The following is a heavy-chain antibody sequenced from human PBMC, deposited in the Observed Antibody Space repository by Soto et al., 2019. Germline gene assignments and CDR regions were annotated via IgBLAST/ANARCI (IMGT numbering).Heavy chain of an antibody. Sequence: SVKVSCKASGGTFSSYAISWVRQAPGQGLEWMGGIIPIFGTANYAQKLQGRVTITADESTSTAYMELSSLRSEDTAVYYCARGRSYGFPFDYWGQGTPVTVSS. V-gene: IGHV1-69*13. D-gene: IGHD5-18*01. J-gene: IGHJ4*02. CDR1: GGTFSSYA. CDR2: IIPIFGTA. CDR3: ARGRSYGFPFDY.